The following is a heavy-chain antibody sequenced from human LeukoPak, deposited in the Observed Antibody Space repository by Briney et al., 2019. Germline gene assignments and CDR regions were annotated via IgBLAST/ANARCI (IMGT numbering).Heavy chain of an antibody. D-gene: IGHD3-10*01. CDR3: ARDIYGSGPPVGDAIDY. CDR1: GFTFSDHY. CDR2: ISSSGSNI. Sequence: GSLRLSCAASGFTFSDHYMSWIRQAPGKGLEWVSYISSSGSNIYYADSVKGRFTISRDNAKNSLYLQVNSLRAEDTAVYYCARDIYGSGPPVGDAIDYWGQGTLVTVSS. V-gene: IGHV3-11*04. J-gene: IGHJ4*02.